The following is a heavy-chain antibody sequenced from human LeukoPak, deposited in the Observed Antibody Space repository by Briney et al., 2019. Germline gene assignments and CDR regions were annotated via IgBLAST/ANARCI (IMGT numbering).Heavy chain of an antibody. CDR2: IYGGDST. CDR3: AKKSPPTDTVVTDDY. V-gene: IGHV3-53*01. J-gene: IGHJ4*02. D-gene: IGHD4-23*01. CDR1: GFTISSNY. Sequence: GGSLRLSCAASGFTISSNYMSWVRQAPGKGLEWVSVIYGGDSTYYADSVKGRFTISRDNSKNTLYLQMNSLRAEDTAVYYCAKKSPPTDTVVTDDYWGQGTLVTVSS.